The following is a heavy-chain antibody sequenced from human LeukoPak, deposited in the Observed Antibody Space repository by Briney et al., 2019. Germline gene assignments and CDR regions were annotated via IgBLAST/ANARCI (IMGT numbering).Heavy chain of an antibody. D-gene: IGHD3-10*01. CDR3: ARENLWFGELLYFVWFDP. J-gene: IGHJ5*02. Sequence: KTSETLSLTCTVSGGSISSGDYYWSWIRQPPGKGLEWIGYIYYSGSTYYNPSLKSRVTISVDTSKNQFSLKLNSVTAADTAVYYCARENLWFGELLYFVWFDPWDQGTLVTVSS. CDR1: GGSISSGDYY. V-gene: IGHV4-30-4*01. CDR2: IYYSGST.